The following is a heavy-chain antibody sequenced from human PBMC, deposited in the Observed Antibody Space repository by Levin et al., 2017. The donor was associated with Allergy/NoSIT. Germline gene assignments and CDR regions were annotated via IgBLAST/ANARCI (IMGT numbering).Heavy chain of an antibody. Sequence: KISCKTSGGTFSSYTINWLRQAPGQGLEWMGGIIPIFGTANYAQKFQGRVTITADESTSTAYMELSSLRSEDTAVYYCASQIAAAGTGASFDCWGQGTLVTVSS. D-gene: IGHD6-13*01. J-gene: IGHJ4*02. V-gene: IGHV1-69*01. CDR2: IIPIFGTA. CDR1: GGTFSSYT. CDR3: ASQIAAAGTGASFDC.